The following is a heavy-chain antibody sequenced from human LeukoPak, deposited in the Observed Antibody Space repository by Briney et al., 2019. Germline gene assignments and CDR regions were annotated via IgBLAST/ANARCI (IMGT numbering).Heavy chain of an antibody. CDR1: GFTFSSYG. CDR3: AKGSELQIDY. J-gene: IGHJ4*02. D-gene: IGHD3-10*01. CDR2: ISYDGSNK. V-gene: IGHV3-30*18. Sequence: GGSLRLSCAASGFTFSSYGMHWVRQAPGKGLEWGAVISYDGSNKYYADSVKGRFTISRDNSKNTLYLQMNSLRAEDTAVYYCAKGSELQIDYWGQGTLVTVSS.